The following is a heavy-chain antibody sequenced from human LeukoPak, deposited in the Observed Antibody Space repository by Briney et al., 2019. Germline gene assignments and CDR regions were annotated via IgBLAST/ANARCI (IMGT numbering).Heavy chain of an antibody. CDR1: GFAVSNNY. CDR2: IHGVDNT. J-gene: IGHJ4*02. V-gene: IGHV3-66*01. Sequence: PGGSLRLSCAASGFAVSNNYMSWVRQAPGKGLEWVSVIHGVDNTYYADSVKGRFTISRDNSKNTLYLQMNSLRVEDTAVYYCARGGYTDYDSYLDYWGQGTLVTVSS. D-gene: IGHD5-12*01. CDR3: ARGGYTDYDSYLDY.